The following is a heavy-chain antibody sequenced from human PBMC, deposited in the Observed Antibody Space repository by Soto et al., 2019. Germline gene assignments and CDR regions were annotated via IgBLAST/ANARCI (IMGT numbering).Heavy chain of an antibody. CDR2: IYNSGTT. CDR1: GGSITRGGYY. CDR3: ARDPAP. V-gene: IGHV4-31*03. Sequence: QVQLQESGPGLVKPSETLSLTCTVSGGSITRGGYYWSWIRQHPGKGLEWIGYIYNSGTTYYNPSLKSRVTISVDTSKDQFSLKLTSVTAADTAVHYCARDPAPWGQGTLFTVSS. J-gene: IGHJ5*02.